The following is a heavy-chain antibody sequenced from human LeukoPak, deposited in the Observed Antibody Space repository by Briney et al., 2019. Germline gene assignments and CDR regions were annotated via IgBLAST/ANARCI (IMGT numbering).Heavy chain of an antibody. J-gene: IGHJ3*02. Sequence: SETLSLTCTVSGGSISSYYWSWLRQPPGKGLEWIGYIYYSGSTNYNPSLKSRVTISVDTSKNQFSLKLSSVTAADTAVYYCARLGYCSSTSCHDAFDIWGQGTMVTVSS. CDR1: GGSISSYY. CDR2: IYYSGST. D-gene: IGHD2-2*01. V-gene: IGHV4-59*01. CDR3: ARLGYCSSTSCHDAFDI.